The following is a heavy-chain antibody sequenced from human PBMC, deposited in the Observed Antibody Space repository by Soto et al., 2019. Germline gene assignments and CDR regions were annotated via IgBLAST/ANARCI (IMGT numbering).Heavy chain of an antibody. Sequence: GGSLRLSCAASGFTFSSYAMSWVRQAPGKGLEWGSAISGSVGSTYFADSVKGRFTISRDNPKNTLYLQMNSLRAEDTAVYYCAKVALPAVVTAEFYDWGQGALVTVGS. V-gene: IGHV3-23*01. D-gene: IGHD2-21*02. J-gene: IGHJ4*02. CDR2: ISGSVGST. CDR3: AKVALPAVVTAEFYD. CDR1: GFTFSSYA.